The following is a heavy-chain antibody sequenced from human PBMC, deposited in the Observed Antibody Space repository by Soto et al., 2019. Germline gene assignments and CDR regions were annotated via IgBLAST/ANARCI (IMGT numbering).Heavy chain of an antibody. V-gene: IGHV4-4*02. CDR2: IFHSGST. CDR1: VDSISSSNW. Sequence: QVQLQESGPGLVKPSGTLSLTCAVSVDSISSSNWWSWVRQSPEKGLEWIGHIFHSGSTNYNPSLKSRVTISVDKSQNQFALKMNSVTAADTAVYYCAREEGDGNYYYYGVDVWGQGTTVTVSS. J-gene: IGHJ6*02. CDR3: AREEGDGNYYYYGVDV. D-gene: IGHD2-21*02.